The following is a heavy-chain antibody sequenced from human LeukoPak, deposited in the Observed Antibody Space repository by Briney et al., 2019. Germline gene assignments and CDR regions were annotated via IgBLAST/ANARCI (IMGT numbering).Heavy chain of an antibody. J-gene: IGHJ4*02. CDR3: AKVYVGSWYAYDH. V-gene: IGHV3-43*02. D-gene: IGHD6-13*01. CDR2: LSGDGGTT. Sequence: GGSLRLSCTASGFTFDDYAMHWVRHAPAKGLEWVSLLSGDGGTTDYADSVKGRFTISRDNRRNSLYLHMNSPRTEDTALYFCAKVYVGSWYAYDHWGQGTLVTVSS. CDR1: GFTFDDYA.